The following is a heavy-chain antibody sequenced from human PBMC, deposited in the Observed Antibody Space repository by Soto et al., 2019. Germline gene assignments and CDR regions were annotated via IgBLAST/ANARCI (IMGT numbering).Heavy chain of an antibody. CDR2: ISNTGSII. Sequence: PGGSLRLSCVASGFTFSSYEINWVRQAPGKGLELVSYISNTGSIIHYADPVKGRFTISRDNAKNSLSLQMNSLRAEDTAVYYCARVDYYYYYGMDVWGQGTTVTVSS. J-gene: IGHJ6*02. CDR1: GFTFSSYE. CDR3: ARVDYYYYYGMDV. V-gene: IGHV3-48*03.